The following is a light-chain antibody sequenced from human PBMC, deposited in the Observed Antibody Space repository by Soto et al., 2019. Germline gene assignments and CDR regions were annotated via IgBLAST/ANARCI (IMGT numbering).Light chain of an antibody. CDR1: QSVSDN. Sequence: EIVMTQSPATLSVSPGERATLSCRAGQSVSDNLAWYQQRPGQAPRLLFYGASTRATGVPVRFSASGSGTEFTLTISGLQSEDFAVYYCQQYNHWPRGYTFGQGTKLEIK. CDR3: QQYNHWPRGYT. V-gene: IGKV3-15*01. CDR2: GAS. J-gene: IGKJ2*01.